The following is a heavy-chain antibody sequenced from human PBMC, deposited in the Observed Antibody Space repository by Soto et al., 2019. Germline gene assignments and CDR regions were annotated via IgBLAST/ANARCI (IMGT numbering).Heavy chain of an antibody. CDR2: ISAHSGDT. CDR3: ARTITMICLAPAH. J-gene: IGHJ1*01. V-gene: IGHV1-18*01. CDR1: GYTFTNYG. D-gene: IGHD3-22*01. Sequence: QVHLVQSGAEVTKTGASVKVSCKASGYTFTNYGINWVRRAPGQGLEWMGWISAHSGDTKYAQRFRDRVTMTTYTSTTTAYLELRSLTSDDTAVYYCARTITMICLAPAHWGQGPLVTVSS.